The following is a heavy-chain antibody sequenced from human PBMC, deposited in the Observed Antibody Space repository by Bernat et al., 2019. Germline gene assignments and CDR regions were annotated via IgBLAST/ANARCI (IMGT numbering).Heavy chain of an antibody. J-gene: IGHJ4*02. CDR3: AKGYEIDY. D-gene: IGHD5-12*01. Sequence: VQLLESGGGLVQPGGSLRLSCAASGFTFSSYAMSWVRQAPGKGLEWVAVISYDGSNKYYADSVKGRFTISRDNSKNTLYLQMNSLRAEDTAVYYCAKGYEIDYWGQGTLVTVSS. CDR2: ISYDGSNK. V-gene: IGHV3-30*18. CDR1: GFTFSSYA.